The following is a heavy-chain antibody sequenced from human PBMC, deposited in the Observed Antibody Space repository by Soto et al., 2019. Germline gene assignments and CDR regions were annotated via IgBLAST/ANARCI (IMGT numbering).Heavy chain of an antibody. D-gene: IGHD6-13*01. Sequence: EVQLVESGGGLVQPGGSLRLSCAGSGFTFSTYWMTWVRQAPGIGLEWVANIKQDGSKIHCSASVKGRFTISRGNAESSLFLQMDSLRAEDTAVYYCARDSSLSYSDRWSDAFDVWSPGTMVTVSS. CDR2: IKQDGSKI. J-gene: IGHJ3*01. V-gene: IGHV3-7*05. CDR3: ARDSSLSYSDRWSDAFDV. CDR1: GFTFSTYW.